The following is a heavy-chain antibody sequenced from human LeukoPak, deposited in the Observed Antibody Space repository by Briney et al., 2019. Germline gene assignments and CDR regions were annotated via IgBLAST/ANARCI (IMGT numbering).Heavy chain of an antibody. Sequence: AASVKVSCKASGGTFSSYAISWVRQAPGQGLEWMGGIIPIFGTANYAQKFQGRVTITADESTSTAYMELSSLRSEDTAVYYCATPTNYYDSSGYYSFDYWGQGTLVTVSS. CDR2: IIPIFGTA. D-gene: IGHD3-22*01. V-gene: IGHV1-69*13. CDR3: ATPTNYYDSSGYYSFDY. CDR1: GGTFSSYA. J-gene: IGHJ4*02.